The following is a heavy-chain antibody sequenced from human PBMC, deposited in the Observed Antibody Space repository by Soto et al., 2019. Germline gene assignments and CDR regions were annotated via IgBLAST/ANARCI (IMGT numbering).Heavy chain of an antibody. D-gene: IGHD5-12*01. CDR1: GDSFSAFY. J-gene: IGHJ6*03. V-gene: IGHV1-2*02. CDR3: ARESGGATATLDYYYFYMDV. CDR2: INPNGGAT. Sequence: QVQLVQSGAEVKKPGASVKVSCKTSGDSFSAFYLHWVRQAPGRGLEWLGWINPNGGATKYAQKFRGRVAMTRDTSIRTAYLELSSLRSDDTAIYYCARESGGATATLDYYYFYMDVWGEGTTVTVSS.